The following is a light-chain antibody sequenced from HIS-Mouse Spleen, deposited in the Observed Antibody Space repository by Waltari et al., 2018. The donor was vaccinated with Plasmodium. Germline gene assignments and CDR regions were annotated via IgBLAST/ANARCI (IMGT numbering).Light chain of an antibody. J-gene: IGKJ1*01. CDR1: QSISSW. CDR2: RAS. Sequence: DIQMTQSPSTLSASVGDRVTITSRASQSISSWLAWYQQKPGQAPKLLTYRASSLESGVPARFSGSGSGTEFTLTISSLQPDDFATYYCQQYNSYAWTFGQGTKVEIK. V-gene: IGKV1-5*03. CDR3: QQYNSYAWT.